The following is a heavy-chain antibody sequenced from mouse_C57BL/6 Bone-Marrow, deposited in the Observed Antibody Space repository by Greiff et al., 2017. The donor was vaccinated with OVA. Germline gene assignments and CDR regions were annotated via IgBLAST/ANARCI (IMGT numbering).Heavy chain of an antibody. CDR1: GYTFTSYD. J-gene: IGHJ4*01. V-gene: IGHV1-85*01. D-gene: IGHD2-5*01. CDR3: ARGGDSNPHYYAMDY. Sequence: VQLKESGPELVKPGASVKLSCKASGYTFTSYDINWVKQRPGQGLEWIGWIYPRDGSTKYNEKFKGKATLTVDTSSSTAYMELHSLTSEDSAVYFCARGGDSNPHYYAMDYWGQGTSVTVSS. CDR2: IYPRDGST.